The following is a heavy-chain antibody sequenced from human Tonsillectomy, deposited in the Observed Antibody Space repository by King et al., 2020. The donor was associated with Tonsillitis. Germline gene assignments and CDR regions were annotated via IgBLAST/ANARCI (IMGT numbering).Heavy chain of an antibody. CDR3: ATSTYSGYGYFDY. D-gene: IGHD5-12*01. Sequence: QLQESGPGLVKPSQTLSLTCSVSGCSVSSGGYYWSWIRQLPGKGLEWIGYIYHSGGPNYNPSLKNLVSISLDTSRNQFSLRLTSVTAADTAVYYCATSTYSGYGYFDYWGQGTLVTVSS. CDR2: IYHSGGP. J-gene: IGHJ4*02. CDR1: GCSVSSGGYY. V-gene: IGHV4-31*01.